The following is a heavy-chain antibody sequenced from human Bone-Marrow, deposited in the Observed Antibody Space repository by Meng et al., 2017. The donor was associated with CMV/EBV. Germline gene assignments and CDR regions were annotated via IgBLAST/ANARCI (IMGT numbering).Heavy chain of an antibody. V-gene: IGHV3-30*02. CDR1: GFTFSSYG. D-gene: IGHD2-2*01. CDR2: IRYDGSNK. CDR3: AKARSTSTYYFDY. Sequence: GESLKISCAASGFTFSSYGMHWVRQAPGKGLEWVAFIRYDGSNKYHADSVKGRFTTSRDNSKNTLYLQMNSLRAEDTAVYYCAKARSTSTYYFDYWGQGTLVTVSS. J-gene: IGHJ4*02.